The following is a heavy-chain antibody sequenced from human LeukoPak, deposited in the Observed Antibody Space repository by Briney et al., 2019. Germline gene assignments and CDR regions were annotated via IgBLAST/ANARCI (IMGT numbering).Heavy chain of an antibody. CDR1: GFTFSSYW. J-gene: IGHJ4*02. V-gene: IGHV3-7*01. D-gene: IGHD2-21*02. Sequence: GGSLRLSCAASGFTFSSYWMSWVRQAPGKGLEWVANIKQDGSEKYYVDSVKGRFTISRDNAKNSLYLQMNSLRAEDTAVYYCARDQYCGGDCYRQNIDYWGQGTLVTVSS. CDR2: IKQDGSEK. CDR3: ARDQYCGGDCYRQNIDY.